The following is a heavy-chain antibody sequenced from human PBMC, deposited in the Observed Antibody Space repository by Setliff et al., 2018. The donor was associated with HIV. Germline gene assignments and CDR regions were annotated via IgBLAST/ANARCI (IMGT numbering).Heavy chain of an antibody. J-gene: IGHJ5*02. CDR3: ASRIYYYDTYRVLREEGFDP. CDR1: GASFSGYY. V-gene: IGHV4-34*01. CDR2: INLSRST. D-gene: IGHD3-22*01. Sequence: SETLSLTCAVYGASFSGYYWSWIRQPPGKGLEWIGEINLSRSTDYNPSLKSRVTISVDTSKNQFSLRLSSVTAGDTAVYYCASRIYYYDTYRVLREEGFDPWGQGTLVTVSS.